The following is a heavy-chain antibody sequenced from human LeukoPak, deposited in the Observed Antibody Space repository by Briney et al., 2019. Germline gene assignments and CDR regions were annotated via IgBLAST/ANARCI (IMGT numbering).Heavy chain of an antibody. CDR3: ATADCSSTSCYRYYYYYMDV. J-gene: IGHJ6*03. D-gene: IGHD2-2*01. V-gene: IGHV1-8*02. CDR1: GYTFTSYD. Sequence: ASVKVSCKASGYTFTSYDINWVRQATGQGLEWMGWMNPNSGNTGYAQKFQGRVTMTEDTSTDTAYMELSSLRSEDTAVYYCATADCSSTSCYRYYYYYMDVWGKGTTVTVSS. CDR2: MNPNSGNT.